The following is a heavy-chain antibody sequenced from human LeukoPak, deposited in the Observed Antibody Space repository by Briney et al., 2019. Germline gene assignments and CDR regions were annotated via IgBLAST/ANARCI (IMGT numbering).Heavy chain of an antibody. Sequence: GASVKVSCKASGYTFTSYGISWVRQAPGQGLEWMGWISAYNDNTNYAQKFQGRVIMTIDTSTSTAYMELRSLRSDDTAVYYCASSKWSAGGNYYYYMDVWGKGTTVTVSS. J-gene: IGHJ6*03. D-gene: IGHD6-13*01. CDR1: GYTFTSYG. CDR2: ISAYNDNT. CDR3: ASSKWSAGGNYYYYMDV. V-gene: IGHV1-18*01.